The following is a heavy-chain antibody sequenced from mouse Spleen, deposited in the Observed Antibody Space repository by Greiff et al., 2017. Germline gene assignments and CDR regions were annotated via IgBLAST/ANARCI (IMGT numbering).Heavy chain of an antibody. Sequence: VQLQQSGAELVRPGASVKLSCTASGFNIKDYYMHWVKQRPEQGLEWIGRIDPEDGDTEYAPKFQGKATMTADTSSNTAYLQLSSLTSEDTAVYYCTTIYYYGSSWVYFDYWGQGTTLTVSS. D-gene: IGHD1-1*01. CDR1: GFNIKDYY. J-gene: IGHJ2*01. CDR3: TTIYYYGSSWVYFDY. CDR2: IDPEDGDT. V-gene: IGHV14-1*01.